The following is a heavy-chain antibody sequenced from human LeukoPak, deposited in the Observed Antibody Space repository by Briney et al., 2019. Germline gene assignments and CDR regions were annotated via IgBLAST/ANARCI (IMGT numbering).Heavy chain of an antibody. CDR2: IYTSGST. Sequence: SETLSLTCTVSGGSITSYYWSWIRQAAAKGLEWIGRIYTSGSTNYNPSLKSRVTMSVDTSKNQFSLKLSSVTAADTAVYYCARSGGSGTYYDGSFDYWGQGTLVTVSS. CDR1: GGSITSYY. V-gene: IGHV4-4*07. D-gene: IGHD1-26*01. CDR3: ARSGGSGTYYDGSFDY. J-gene: IGHJ4*02.